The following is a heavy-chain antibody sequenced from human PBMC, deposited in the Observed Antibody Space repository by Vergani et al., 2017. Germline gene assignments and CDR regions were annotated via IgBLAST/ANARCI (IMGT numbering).Heavy chain of an antibody. J-gene: IGHJ5*02. CDR1: GGSISSSSYY. CDR2: IYYSGST. V-gene: IGHV4-39*01. Sequence: QLQLQESGPGLVKPSETLSLTCTVSGGSISSSSYYWGWIRQPPGKGLEWIGSIYYSGSTYYNPSLKSRVTISVDTSKNQFSLKLSSVTAADTAVYYCARQERDYGDFNWFDPWGQGTLVTVSS. D-gene: IGHD4-17*01. CDR3: ARQERDYGDFNWFDP.